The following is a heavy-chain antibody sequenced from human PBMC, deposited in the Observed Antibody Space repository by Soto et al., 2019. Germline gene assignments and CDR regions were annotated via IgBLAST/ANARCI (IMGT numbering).Heavy chain of an antibody. D-gene: IGHD2-15*01. CDR1: GFSFRGYA. Sequence: EVQLLESGGGLVQPGGSLRLSCAASGFSFRGYAMSWVRQPPGKGLEWVSAISGSAGSTYYADSVKGRFTISRDTSKNTLYLQMNSLGAEDTAVYYCVKVIVVVVAAGWFDPWGQGTLVTVSS. J-gene: IGHJ5*02. CDR2: ISGSAGST. V-gene: IGHV3-23*01. CDR3: VKVIVVVVAAGWFDP.